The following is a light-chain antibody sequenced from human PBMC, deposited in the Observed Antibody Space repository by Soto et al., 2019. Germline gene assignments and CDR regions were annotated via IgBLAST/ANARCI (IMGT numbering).Light chain of an antibody. CDR2: DAS. Sequence: EIVLTQSPATLSLSPGERATLSCRASQSVSTYLAWYQQKPGQAPRLLIYDASNRATGIPARFSGSGSGTDFTLTISSLEPEDFAVYYCQQRSNWPRATFGQVTKVEIK. V-gene: IGKV3-11*01. CDR1: QSVSTY. J-gene: IGKJ1*01. CDR3: QQRSNWPRAT.